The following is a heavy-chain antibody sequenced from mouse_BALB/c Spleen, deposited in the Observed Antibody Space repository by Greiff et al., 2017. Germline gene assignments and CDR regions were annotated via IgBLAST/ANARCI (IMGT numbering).Heavy chain of an antibody. CDR3: ANYYGFAY. CDR1: GFTFSSYA. V-gene: IGHV5-6-5*01. J-gene: IGHJ3*01. D-gene: IGHD1-2*01. CDR2: ISSGGST. Sequence: EVKLVESGGGLVKPGGSLKLSCAASGFTFSSYAMSWVRQTPEKRLEWVASISSGGSTYYPDSVKGRFTISRDNARNILYLQMSSLRSEDTAMYYCANYYGFAYWGQGTLVTVSA.